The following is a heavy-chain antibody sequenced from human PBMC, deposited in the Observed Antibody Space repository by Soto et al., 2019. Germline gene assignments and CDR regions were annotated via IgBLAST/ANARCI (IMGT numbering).Heavy chain of an antibody. Sequence: PSETLSLTCAVFGGTFNGYYWTWIRQPPGKGLEWIGDITYANGTKYNPSLESRVTISLDTAKNQLSLRLPSVTAADAAVYFCAGYGRGYFSRGYFDFWGQGTLVTVSS. J-gene: IGHJ4*02. D-gene: IGHD3-22*01. CDR3: AGYGRGYFSRGYFDF. V-gene: IGHV4-34*08. CDR1: GGTFNGYY. CDR2: ITYANGT.